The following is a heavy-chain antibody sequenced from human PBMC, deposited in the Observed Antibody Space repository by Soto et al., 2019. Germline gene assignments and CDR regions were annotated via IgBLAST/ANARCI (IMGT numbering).Heavy chain of an antibody. CDR2: INPNSGGT. J-gene: IGHJ4*02. Sequence: GASVKVSCKASGYTFTGYYMHWVRQAPGQGLEWMGWINPNSGGTNYAQKFQGRVTMTRDTSISTAYMELSRLRSGDTAVYYCARVRNYYGSVLDYWGQGTLVTVSS. V-gene: IGHV1-2*02. D-gene: IGHD3-10*01. CDR3: ARVRNYYGSVLDY. CDR1: GYTFTGYY.